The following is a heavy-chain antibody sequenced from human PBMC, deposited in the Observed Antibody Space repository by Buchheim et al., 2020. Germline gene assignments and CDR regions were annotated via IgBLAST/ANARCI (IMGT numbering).Heavy chain of an antibody. J-gene: IGHJ4*02. CDR2: IDGSGTAI. CDR3: AREGLVRSTDFDY. Sequence: EVQLVESGGGLVQPGGSLRLSCAASGFTFSNYEMNWVRQAPGKGLEWLSYIDGSGTAIYYADSVKGRFTISSANAKNALFLQMNSLRAEDTAVYYCAREGLVRSTDFDYWGQGTL. V-gene: IGHV3-48*03. D-gene: IGHD2-8*02. CDR1: GFTFSNYE.